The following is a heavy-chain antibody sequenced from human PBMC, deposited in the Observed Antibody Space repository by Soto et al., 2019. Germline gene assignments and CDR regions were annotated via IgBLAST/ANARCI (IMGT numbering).Heavy chain of an antibody. CDR2: ISGNGGDA. J-gene: IGHJ6*02. V-gene: IGHV3-23*01. D-gene: IGHD3-3*01. Sequence: GGSLRLSCAASGFPFSHYAMSWVRQAPGKGLEWVSAISGNGGDASYADSVRGRFTISRDNSKNTVYLQMNDLRVEDAAEYFCAKDSWAIFGVPAGEYYAMDVWGQGTTVTVSS. CDR1: GFPFSHYA. CDR3: AKDSWAIFGVPAGEYYAMDV.